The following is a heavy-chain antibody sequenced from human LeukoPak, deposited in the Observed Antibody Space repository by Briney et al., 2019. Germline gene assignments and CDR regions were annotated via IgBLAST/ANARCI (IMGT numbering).Heavy chain of an antibody. CDR3: TTPSVEEYFQH. D-gene: IGHD6-19*01. Sequence: PGGSLRLSCAASGFTFSGSAMHWVRQASGKGLEWVGRIRSKANSYATAYAASVEGRFTISRDDSKNTAYLQMNSLKTEDTAVYYCTTPSVEEYFQHWGQGTLVTVSS. V-gene: IGHV3-73*01. J-gene: IGHJ1*01. CDR2: IRSKANSYAT. CDR1: GFTFSGSA.